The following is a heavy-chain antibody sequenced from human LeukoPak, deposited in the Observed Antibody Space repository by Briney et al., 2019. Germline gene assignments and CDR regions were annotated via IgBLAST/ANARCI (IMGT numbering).Heavy chain of an antibody. CDR3: ARNLYDLLTGYPQYNWFAP. J-gene: IGHJ5*02. Sequence: ASVKVSCKASGGTFSSYAISWVRQAPGQGLEWMGGIIPIFGTANYAQKFQGRVTITADKSTSTASMELSSLRSEDTAVYYCARNLYDLLTGYPQYNWFAPWGQGTLVTVSS. V-gene: IGHV1-69*06. CDR2: IIPIFGTA. CDR1: GGTFSSYA. D-gene: IGHD3-9*01.